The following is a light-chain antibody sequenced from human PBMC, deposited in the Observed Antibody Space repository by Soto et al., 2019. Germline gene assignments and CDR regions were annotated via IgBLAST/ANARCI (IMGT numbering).Light chain of an antibody. CDR1: IGDVGGFNY. V-gene: IGLV2-8*01. J-gene: IGLJ2*01. Sequence: QSALTQPPSASGSPGQSVTISCTGTIGDVGGFNYVSWYQQHPGKAPKLLIYEVTKRPSGVPDRFSGSKSGDTASLTVSGLQAEDEADYYCSSYAGSNNLEFGGWTQLTVL. CDR2: EVT. CDR3: SSYAGSNNLE.